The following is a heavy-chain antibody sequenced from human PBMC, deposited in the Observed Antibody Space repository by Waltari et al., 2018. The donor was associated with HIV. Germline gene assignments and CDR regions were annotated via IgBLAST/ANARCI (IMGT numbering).Heavy chain of an antibody. D-gene: IGHD3-10*01. V-gene: IGHV3-7*04. Sequence: EVQLVESGGGLVQPGGSLRLSCAASGFTFSSYWMSWVREAPGKGLEWVANIKQDGSEKDYVDSVKGRLTISRDNAENSLYLQMNSLRAEDTAVYYCARVGFYGSGSKVNWGQGTLVTVSS. CDR3: ARVGFYGSGSKVN. CDR2: IKQDGSEK. CDR1: GFTFSSYW. J-gene: IGHJ4*02.